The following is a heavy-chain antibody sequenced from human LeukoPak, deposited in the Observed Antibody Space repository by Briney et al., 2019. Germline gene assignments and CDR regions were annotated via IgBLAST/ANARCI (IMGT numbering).Heavy chain of an antibody. V-gene: IGHV1-8*03. Sequence: GASVKVSCKASGYTFTSYDINWVRRATGQGLEWMGWMNPNSGNTGYAQKFQGRVTITRNTSVSTAYMELSSLRSEDTAVYYCARGNQYYDFWSGPTFDPWGQGTLVTVSS. CDR2: MNPNSGNT. CDR1: GYTFTSYD. CDR3: ARGNQYYDFWSGPTFDP. D-gene: IGHD3-3*01. J-gene: IGHJ5*02.